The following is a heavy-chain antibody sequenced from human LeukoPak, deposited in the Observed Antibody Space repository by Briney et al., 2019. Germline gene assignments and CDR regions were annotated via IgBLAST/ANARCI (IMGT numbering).Heavy chain of an antibody. Sequence: ASVKVSCKASGYTFTSYYMHWVGQAPGQGLEWMGIINPSGGSTSYAQKFQGRVTMTRDTSTSTVYMELSSLRSEDTAVYYCAREGRDYGDQSPYGYYYGMDVWGKGTTVTVSS. CDR2: INPSGGST. CDR1: GYTFTSYY. CDR3: AREGRDYGDQSPYGYYYGMDV. J-gene: IGHJ6*04. V-gene: IGHV1-46*01. D-gene: IGHD4-17*01.